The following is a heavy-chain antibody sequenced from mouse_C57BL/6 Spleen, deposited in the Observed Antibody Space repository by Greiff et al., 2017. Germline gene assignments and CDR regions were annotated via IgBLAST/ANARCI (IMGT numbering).Heavy chain of an antibody. V-gene: IGHV1-69*01. J-gene: IGHJ4*01. CDR2: IDPSDSYT. CDR1: GYTFTSYW. CDR3: ARGGQLRLQGAMDY. Sequence: QVQLQQPGAELVMPGASVKLSCKASGYTFTSYWMHWVKQRPGQGLEWIGEIDPSDSYTNYNQKFKGKSTLTVDKSSSTAYMQLSSLTSDDSAVYYGARGGQLRLQGAMDYWGQGTSVTVSS. D-gene: IGHD3-2*02.